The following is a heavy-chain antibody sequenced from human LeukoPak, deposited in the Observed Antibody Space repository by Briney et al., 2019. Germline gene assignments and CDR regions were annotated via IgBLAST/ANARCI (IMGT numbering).Heavy chain of an antibody. Sequence: SETLSLTCAGYGGSFSGYYWSWIRQPPGKGLEWIGEINHSGSTNYNPSLKSRVTISVDTSKNQFSLKLSSVTAADTAVYYCARRPYSSSWRDYYYYMDVWGKGTTVTISS. D-gene: IGHD6-13*01. CDR3: ARRPYSSSWRDYYYYMDV. CDR1: GGSFSGYY. CDR2: INHSGST. V-gene: IGHV4-34*01. J-gene: IGHJ6*03.